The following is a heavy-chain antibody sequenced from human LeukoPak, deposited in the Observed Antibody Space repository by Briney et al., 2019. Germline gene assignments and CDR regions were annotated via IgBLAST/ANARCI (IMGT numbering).Heavy chain of an antibody. J-gene: IGHJ4*02. CDR1: GGSISSGDYY. CDR2: IYYSGST. CDR3: ARVAVVTAGDY. Sequence: PSQTLSLTCTVSGGSISSGDYYWSWIRQPPGKGLEWIGYIYYSGSTYYNPSLRSRVTISVDTSKNQFSLKLSSVTAADTAVYYCARVAVVTAGDYWDQGTLVTVSS. V-gene: IGHV4-30-4*08. D-gene: IGHD2-21*02.